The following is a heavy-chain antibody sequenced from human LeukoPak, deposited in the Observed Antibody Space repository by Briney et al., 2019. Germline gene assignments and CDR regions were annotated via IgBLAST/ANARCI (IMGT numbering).Heavy chain of an antibody. D-gene: IGHD6-19*01. CDR2: IYYSGST. CDR1: GGSISSRSYY. J-gene: IGHJ5*02. V-gene: IGHV4-39*01. Sequence: SETLSLTCTVSGGSISSRSYYWGWIRQPPGKGLEWIGSIYYSGSTYHNPSLKSRVTISVDTSKNQFSLKLSSVTAADTAVYYCAKVGYSSGWYSGWFDPWGQGTLITVSS. CDR3: AKVGYSSGWYSGWFDP.